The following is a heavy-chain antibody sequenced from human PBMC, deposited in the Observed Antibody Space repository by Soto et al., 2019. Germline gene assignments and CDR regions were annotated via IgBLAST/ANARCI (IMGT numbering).Heavy chain of an antibody. Sequence: QVQLVQSGAEVKKPGASVKVSCKASGYTFTSYGISWVRQAPGQGLEWMGWISAYNGNTNYAQKLQGRVTMTTDTSTSTAYMELRSLKSGDTAVYYCARAVITFGGVIVIDYMDVWGKGTTVTVSS. CDR3: ARAVITFGGVIVIDYMDV. D-gene: IGHD3-16*02. V-gene: IGHV1-18*01. CDR2: ISAYNGNT. J-gene: IGHJ6*03. CDR1: GYTFTSYG.